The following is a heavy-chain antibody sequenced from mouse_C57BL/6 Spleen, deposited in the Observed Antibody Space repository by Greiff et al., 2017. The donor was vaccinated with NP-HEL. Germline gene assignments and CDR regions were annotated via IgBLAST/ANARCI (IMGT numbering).Heavy chain of an antibody. CDR3: ARQGYSNFDY. V-gene: IGHV1-55*01. J-gene: IGHJ2*01. Sequence: QVQLQQSGAELVKPGASVKMSCKASGYTFTSSWITWVKQRPGQGLAWIGDIYPGSGSTNYNEKFKSTATLTVDTSSSTAYMQLSSLTSEDSAVYYCARQGYSNFDYWGQGTTLTVSS. D-gene: IGHD2-5*01. CDR1: GYTFTSSW. CDR2: IYPGSGST.